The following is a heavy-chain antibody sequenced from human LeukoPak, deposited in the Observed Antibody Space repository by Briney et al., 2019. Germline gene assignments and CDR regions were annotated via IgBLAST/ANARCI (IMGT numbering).Heavy chain of an antibody. D-gene: IGHD1-1*01. Sequence: SETLSLTCTVSGGSVSGGNYYCSWIRLSPGKGLEWIGYIHYSGSTVYNPSLKSRVTMSIDTSKNQFSLNLSSVTAADTAVYYCARTGSTGGYWGQGTLVTVSS. J-gene: IGHJ4*02. CDR2: IHYSGST. V-gene: IGHV4-61*01. CDR1: GGSVSGGNYY. CDR3: ARTGSTGGY.